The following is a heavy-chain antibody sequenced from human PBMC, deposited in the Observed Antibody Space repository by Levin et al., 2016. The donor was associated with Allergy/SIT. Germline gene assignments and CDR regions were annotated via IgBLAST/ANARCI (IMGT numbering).Heavy chain of an antibody. V-gene: IGHV4-34*01. J-gene: IGHJ4*02. CDR1: GGSFSGYY. CDR2: INHSGST. Sequence: SETLSLTCAVYGGSFSGYYWSWIRQPPGKGLEWIGEINHSGSTNYNPSLKSRVTISVDTSKNQFSLKLSSVTAADTAVYYCARGFTIFGVVIPFDYWGQGTLVTVSS. D-gene: IGHD3-3*01. CDR3: ARGFTIFGVVIPFDY.